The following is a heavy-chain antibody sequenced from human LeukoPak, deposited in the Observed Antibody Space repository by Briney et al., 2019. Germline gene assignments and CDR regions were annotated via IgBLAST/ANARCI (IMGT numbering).Heavy chain of an antibody. V-gene: IGHV3-7*01. J-gene: IGHJ4*02. CDR3: AREGERYYFDY. CDR1: GFTFSSYW. Sequence: PGGSLRLSCAASGFTFSSYWMSWVRQAPGKGLEWVANIKQDGSEKYYVDSVKGRFTISRDNAKNSLYLQMNSLRAEDAAVYYCAREGERYYFDYWGQGTLVTVSS. CDR2: IKQDGSEK.